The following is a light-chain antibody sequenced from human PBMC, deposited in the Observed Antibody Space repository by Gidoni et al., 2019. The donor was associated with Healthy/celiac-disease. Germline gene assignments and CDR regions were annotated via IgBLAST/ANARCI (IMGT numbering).Light chain of an antibody. V-gene: IGLV2-23*01. CDR3: CSYAGSSTWV. CDR2: EGS. CDR1: SSYLGSYNL. J-gene: IGLJ3*02. Sequence: QSALNQAASVAGSTGKPLTIACTGTSSYLGSYNLVSWYHQHPGKAPKLMIYEGSKRPSGVSNRFSGSKSVNTASLTISGLQAEDEADYYCCSYAGSSTWVFGGGTKLTVL.